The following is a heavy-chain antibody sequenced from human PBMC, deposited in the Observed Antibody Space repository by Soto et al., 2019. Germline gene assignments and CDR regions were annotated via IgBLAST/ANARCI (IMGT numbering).Heavy chain of an antibody. J-gene: IGHJ4*02. V-gene: IGHV4-59*01. CDR1: SDSISGYY. CDR3: ARGTSWQLPFDY. D-gene: IGHD6-13*01. CDR2: ISYSGST. Sequence: PSETLSLTWTVSSDSISGYYWSWIRQPPGKRLEWIGYISYSGSTDYNPSLKSRVTISGDTSKNQFSLKVSSVTAADTAVYYCARGTSWQLPFDYWGQGTLVTVSS.